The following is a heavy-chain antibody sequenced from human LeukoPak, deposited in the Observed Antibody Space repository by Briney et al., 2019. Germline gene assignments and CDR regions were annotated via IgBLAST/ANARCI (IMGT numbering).Heavy chain of an antibody. CDR3: AREGGITGTTPQGYYFDY. Sequence: AASVKVSCKSSGYTFTSYGISWVRHAPGQGLEWMGWISAYNGNTNYAQKLQGRVTMTSDTSTSTAYMELSSLRSEDTAVYYCAREGGITGTTPQGYYFDYWGQGTLVTVSS. J-gene: IGHJ4*02. D-gene: IGHD1-14*01. CDR2: ISAYNGNT. CDR1: GYTFTSYG. V-gene: IGHV1-18*01.